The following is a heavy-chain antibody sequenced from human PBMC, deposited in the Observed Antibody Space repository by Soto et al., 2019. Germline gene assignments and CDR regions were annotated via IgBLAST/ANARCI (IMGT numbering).Heavy chain of an antibody. J-gene: IGHJ6*04. Sequence: QVQLQESGPGLVKPSQTLSLTCIVSGDSISRGGYFWTWIRQHPGKGLEWIGYIYDSGSAFYNPSLKSRVTNAVDAYKNRFTLNLKSLTAAATAVFYFVIGIPRPNPLMVGWGKGSAGGVSS. D-gene: IGHD2-2*02. CDR3: VIGIPRPNPLMVG. CDR1: GDSISRGGYF. V-gene: IGHV4-31*03. CDR2: IYDSGSA.